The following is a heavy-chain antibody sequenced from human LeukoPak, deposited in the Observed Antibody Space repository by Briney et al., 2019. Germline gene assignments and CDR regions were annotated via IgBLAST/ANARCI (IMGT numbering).Heavy chain of an antibody. CDR3: AKVTRYFDWLSPSGWFDP. Sequence: GGSLRSSFAASGFTFSGYAMSWARQPPGKGLEWVSAIIGIGGSTYYADSVKGRFTISRDNSKNTLYLQMNSLRAEDTAVYYCAKVTRYFDWLSPSGWFDPWGQGTLVTVSS. J-gene: IGHJ5*02. V-gene: IGHV3-23*01. D-gene: IGHD3-9*01. CDR2: IIGIGGST. CDR1: GFTFSGYA.